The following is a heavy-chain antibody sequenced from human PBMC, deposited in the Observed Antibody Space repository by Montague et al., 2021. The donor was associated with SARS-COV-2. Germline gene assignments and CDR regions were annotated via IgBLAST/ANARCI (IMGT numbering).Heavy chain of an antibody. CDR3: ARVAGGYYHDSSAYFDY. CDR2: INQSGST. J-gene: IGHJ4*02. V-gene: IGHV4-34*01. Sequence: SETLSLTCAVYGGSFSGYYWSWIRQPPGKGLELIWEINQSGSTNYNPSLKIRVTLSVDTSKKQFSLKLSSLTAADTAVYYCARVAGGYYHDSSAYFDYWGQGSLVTVSS. D-gene: IGHD3-22*01. CDR1: GGSFSGYY.